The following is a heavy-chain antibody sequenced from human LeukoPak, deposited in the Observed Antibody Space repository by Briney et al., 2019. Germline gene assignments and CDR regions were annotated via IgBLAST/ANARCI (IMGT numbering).Heavy chain of an antibody. V-gene: IGHV1-69*13. CDR3: ARAPGRYFDWQHFDY. D-gene: IGHD3-9*01. Sequence: GASVKVSCKASGGTFSSYAISWVRQAPGQGLEWMGGIIPIFGTANYAQKFQGRVTITADESTSTAYMELSNLRSEDTAVYYCARAPGRYFDWQHFDYWGQGTLVTVSS. J-gene: IGHJ4*02. CDR1: GGTFSSYA. CDR2: IIPIFGTA.